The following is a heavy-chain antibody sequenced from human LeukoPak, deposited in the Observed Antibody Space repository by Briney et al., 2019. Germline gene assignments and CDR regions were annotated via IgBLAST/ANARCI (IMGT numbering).Heavy chain of an antibody. J-gene: IGHJ4*02. V-gene: IGHV4-34*01. CDR1: GGSFSGYY. CDR3: ARGRKSGWYPY. CDR2: INHSGST. D-gene: IGHD6-19*01. Sequence: PSETLSLTCAVYGGSFSGYYWSWIRQPPGKGLEWIGEINHSGSTNYNPSLKSRVTISVDTSKNQFSLKLSSVTAADTAVYYCARGRKSGWYPYWGQGNRVIVSS.